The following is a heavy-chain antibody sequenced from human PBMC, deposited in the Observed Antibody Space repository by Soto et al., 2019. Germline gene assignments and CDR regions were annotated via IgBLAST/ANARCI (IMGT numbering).Heavy chain of an antibody. J-gene: IGHJ4*02. V-gene: IGHV1-18*01. Sequence: ASVKVSCKASGYTFTSYGICWVRQAPGQGLEWMGWISAYNGNTNYAQKLQGRVTMTTDTSTSTAYMELRSLRSDDTAVYYCARVEAAAGTWDFDYWGQGTLVTVSS. CDR1: GYTFTSYG. CDR2: ISAYNGNT. D-gene: IGHD6-13*01. CDR3: ARVEAAAGTWDFDY.